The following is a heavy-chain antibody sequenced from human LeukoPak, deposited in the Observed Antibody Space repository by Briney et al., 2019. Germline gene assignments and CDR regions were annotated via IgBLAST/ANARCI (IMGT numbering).Heavy chain of an antibody. D-gene: IGHD6-25*01. J-gene: IGHJ4*02. V-gene: IGHV1-2*02. CDR3: ASSDAAAGFDY. Sequence: GGSVEGFRQGFWYTFTRHYIHRGGKAPGQRVEWMGWINPNSGGTNYAQKFQGRVTMTRDTSISTAYMELSRLRSDDTAVYYCASSDAAAGFDYWGQGTLVTVSS. CDR2: INPNSGGT. CDR1: YTFTRHY.